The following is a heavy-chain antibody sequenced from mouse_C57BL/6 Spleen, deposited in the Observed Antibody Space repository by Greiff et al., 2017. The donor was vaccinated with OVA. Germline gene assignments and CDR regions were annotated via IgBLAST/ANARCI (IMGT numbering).Heavy chain of an antibody. V-gene: IGHV1-64*01. CDR2: IHPNSGST. J-gene: IGHJ2*01. CDR3: ARHGAYYARYGYFDY. D-gene: IGHD2-10*01. Sequence: QVQLQQPGAELVKPGASVKLSCKASGYTFTSYWMHWVKQRPGQGLEWIGMIHPNSGSTNYTEKFKSKATLTVDKSSSTAYMQLSSLTSEDSAVYYGARHGAYYARYGYFDYWGQGTTLTVSS. CDR1: GYTFTSYW.